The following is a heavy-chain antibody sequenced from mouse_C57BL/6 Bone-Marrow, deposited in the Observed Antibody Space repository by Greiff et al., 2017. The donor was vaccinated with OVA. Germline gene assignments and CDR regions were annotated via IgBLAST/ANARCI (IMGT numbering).Heavy chain of an antibody. V-gene: IGHV14-4*01. CDR3: TTLGAMDD. J-gene: IGHJ4*01. Sequence: VQLQQSGAELVRPGASVKLSCTASGFHIKDDYMHWVKQRPEQGLEWIGWIAPENGDTEYASKSQGKATITADTSATPAYPQLSSLTSDDTAVYYCTTLGAMDDWGQGTSVTVSS. CDR1: GFHIKDDY. CDR2: IAPENGDT. D-gene: IGHD4-1*01.